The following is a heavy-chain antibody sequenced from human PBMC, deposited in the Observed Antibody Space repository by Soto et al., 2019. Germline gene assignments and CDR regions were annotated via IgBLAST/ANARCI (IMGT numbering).Heavy chain of an antibody. J-gene: IGHJ4*02. Sequence: GGSLRLSCAASGFTFSNYAMSWVRRAPGKGLEWVSSLSGSGVNTFYADSVKGRFTISRDNSKNTLFLQMNSLRADDTAVYYCAKGSVVISQTTDYWGQGTLVTVSS. D-gene: IGHD3-22*01. CDR2: LSGSGVNT. V-gene: IGHV3-23*01. CDR3: AKGSVVISQTTDY. CDR1: GFTFSNYA.